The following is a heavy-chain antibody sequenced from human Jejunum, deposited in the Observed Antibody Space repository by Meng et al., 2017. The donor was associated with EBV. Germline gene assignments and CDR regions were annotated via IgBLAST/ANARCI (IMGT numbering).Heavy chain of an antibody. CDR3: AREARSSGYHPGIGP. Sequence: QGRRQNWGAGWLKPSEPLSLTWSVYGGFISGYYWSWIRQPPGKGLEWIGEINHSGSTNYNPSLKSRVTISVDTSKNQFSLKLSSVTAADTAVYYCAREARSSGYHPGIGPWGQGTLVTVSS. J-gene: IGHJ5*02. V-gene: IGHV4-34*01. D-gene: IGHD3-22*01. CDR2: INHSGST. CDR1: GGFISGYY.